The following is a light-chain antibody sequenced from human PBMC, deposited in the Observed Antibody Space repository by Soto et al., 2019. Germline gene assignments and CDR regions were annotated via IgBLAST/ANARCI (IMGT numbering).Light chain of an antibody. J-gene: IGKJ1*01. CDR3: QQYGSSPKT. CDR1: QSVCSSY. CDR2: DTS. Sequence: EIVLTQSPGTLSLSPGERAALSCRASQSVCSSYLAWYQQKPGQAPRLLIYDTSTRATGIPARFSGSGSGTEFTLTISSLQSEDFALYYCQQYGSSPKTFGQGTKVDIK. V-gene: IGKV3-20*01.